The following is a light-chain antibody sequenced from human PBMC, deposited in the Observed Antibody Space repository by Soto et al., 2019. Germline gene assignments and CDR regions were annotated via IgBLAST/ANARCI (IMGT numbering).Light chain of an antibody. CDR2: EVT. CDR3: ASYAGSDIFYV. V-gene: IGLV2-8*01. J-gene: IGLJ1*01. Sequence: QSALTQPPSASGSPGQSVTISCTGTSNDVGGYNYVSWYQHHPGRAPKVIIYEVTQRPSGVPDRFSGSKSGNTASLTVSGLHADDEADYYCASYAGSDIFYVFGTGTKLTVL. CDR1: SNDVGGYNY.